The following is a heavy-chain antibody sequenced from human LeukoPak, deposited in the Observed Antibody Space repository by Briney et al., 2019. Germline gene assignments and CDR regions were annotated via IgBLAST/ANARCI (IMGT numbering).Heavy chain of an antibody. J-gene: IGHJ4*02. CDR3: ARGDSWIFDY. CDR2: ISSGSGYI. D-gene: IGHD5-12*01. Sequence: PGGSLRLSCAASGFTFSDYNMNWVRQAPGKGLEWVSSISSGSGYIYYADSLKGRFTISRDNAKNSLYLQMNSLRAEDTAVYYCARGDSWIFDYWGQGTLVTVSS. CDR1: GFTFSDYN. V-gene: IGHV3-21*01.